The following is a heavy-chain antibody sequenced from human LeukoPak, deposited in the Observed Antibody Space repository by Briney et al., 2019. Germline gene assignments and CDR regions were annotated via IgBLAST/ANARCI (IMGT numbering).Heavy chain of an antibody. D-gene: IGHD1-26*01. J-gene: IGHJ5*02. CDR1: GFTFSSYG. CDR3: AKDTWELRHNWFDP. CDR2: ISYDGSNK. Sequence: PGGSLRLSCAASGFTFSSYGMHWVRQAPGKGLEWVAVISYDGSNKYYADSVKGRFTISRDNSKNTLYLQMNSLRAEDTAVYYCAKDTWELRHNWFDPWGQGTLVTVSS. V-gene: IGHV3-30*18.